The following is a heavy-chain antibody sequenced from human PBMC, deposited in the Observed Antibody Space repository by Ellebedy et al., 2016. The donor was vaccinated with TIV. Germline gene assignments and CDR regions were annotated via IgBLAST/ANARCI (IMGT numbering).Heavy chain of an antibody. Sequence: ASVKVSCKTSGYSFTAYFLHWVRQAPGQGLEWMGRINPNSGDTTYAQKFQGRVTITADEFNSAVYMEVPALTSDDTAVYYCARAGDGGAYNSLISRYWGQGALITVSS. J-gene: IGHJ1*01. CDR3: ARAGDGGAYNSLISRY. V-gene: IGHV1-2*06. CDR1: GYSFTAYF. D-gene: IGHD5-24*01. CDR2: INPNSGDT.